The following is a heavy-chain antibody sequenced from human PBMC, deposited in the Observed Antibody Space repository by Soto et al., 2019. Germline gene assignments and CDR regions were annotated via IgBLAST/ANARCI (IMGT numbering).Heavy chain of an antibody. Sequence: GGSLRLSCEASGFSFSTNAMNWVRQAPGKGPEWLSYISRDGGTIYYSSSVQGRFTVSRDNTRNSLFLQMNSLRAEDTAFYYCALLRDSWGQGAQVTSPQ. J-gene: IGHJ5*01. CDR3: ALLRDS. V-gene: IGHV3-48*03. CDR2: ISRDGGTI. D-gene: IGHD2-21*02. CDR1: GFSFSTNA.